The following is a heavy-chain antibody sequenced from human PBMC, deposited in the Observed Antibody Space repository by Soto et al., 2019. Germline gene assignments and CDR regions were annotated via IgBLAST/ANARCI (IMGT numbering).Heavy chain of an antibody. CDR1: GGSISSSNW. CDR3: ARDLITMVRGNYYYGMDV. J-gene: IGHJ6*02. CDR2: IYHSGST. D-gene: IGHD3-10*01. V-gene: IGHV4-4*02. Sequence: ASETLSLTCAVSGGSISSSNWWSWVRQPPGKGLEWIGEIYHSGSTNYNPSLKSRVTISVDKSKNQFSLKLSSVTAADTAVYYWARDLITMVRGNYYYGMDVWGQGTTVTVSS.